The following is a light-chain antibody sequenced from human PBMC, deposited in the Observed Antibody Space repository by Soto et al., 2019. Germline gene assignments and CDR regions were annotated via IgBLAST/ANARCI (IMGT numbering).Light chain of an antibody. CDR2: DNT. J-gene: IGLJ2*01. V-gene: IGLV1-51*01. Sequence: QSVLTQSSSVSAAAGQKVTISCSGSYSNIGSNFVSWYQHFPGSAPKLVIYDNTQRPLGIPDRFSGSKSGSSATLGITGLQTGDEADYYCGTWDSSLNVVVFGGGTKLTVL. CDR3: GTWDSSLNVVV. CDR1: YSNIGSNF.